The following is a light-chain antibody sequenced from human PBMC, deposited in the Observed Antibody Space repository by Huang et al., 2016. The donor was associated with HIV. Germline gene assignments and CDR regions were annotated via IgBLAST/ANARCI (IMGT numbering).Light chain of an antibody. Sequence: EIVMTQSPATLSVSPGERATLSCRARQSISNNLAWYQQKSGQAPRLLIYGAATRATGIPARFSGSGSGTDFTLTISSLQSGDFAVYYCQQYNNWPPEETFGPGTKVDIK. CDR3: QQYNNWPPEET. J-gene: IGKJ3*01. CDR2: GAA. V-gene: IGKV3-15*01. CDR1: QSISNN.